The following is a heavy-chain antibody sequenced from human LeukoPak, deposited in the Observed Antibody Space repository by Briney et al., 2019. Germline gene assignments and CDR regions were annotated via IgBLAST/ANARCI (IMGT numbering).Heavy chain of an antibody. D-gene: IGHD3-10*01. Sequence: SETLSLTCTVSGGSISSGGYYWSWIRQPPGKGLEWIGYIYHSGSTYYNPSLKSRVTISVDRSKNQFSLKLSSVTAADTAVYYCARGPIGGYGLGSYYTILPFDYWGQGTLVTVSS. CDR1: GGSISSGGYY. V-gene: IGHV4-30-2*01. CDR3: ARGPIGGYGLGSYYTILPFDY. J-gene: IGHJ4*02. CDR2: IYHSGST.